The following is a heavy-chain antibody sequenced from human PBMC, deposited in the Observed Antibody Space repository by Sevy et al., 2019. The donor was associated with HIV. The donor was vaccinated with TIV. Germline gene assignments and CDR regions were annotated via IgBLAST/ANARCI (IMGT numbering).Heavy chain of an antibody. CDR3: ARNPFYCSGGSCSKEAFDI. D-gene: IGHD2-15*01. J-gene: IGHJ3*02. CDR2: IYTSGST. CDR1: GGSISSYY. Sequence: SETLSLTCTVSGGSISSYYWSWIRQPAGKGLEWIGRIYTSGSTNYNPSLKSRVTMSVDTSKNQFSLKLSSVTAADTAVYYCARNPFYCSGGSCSKEAFDIWGQWTMVTVSS. V-gene: IGHV4-4*07.